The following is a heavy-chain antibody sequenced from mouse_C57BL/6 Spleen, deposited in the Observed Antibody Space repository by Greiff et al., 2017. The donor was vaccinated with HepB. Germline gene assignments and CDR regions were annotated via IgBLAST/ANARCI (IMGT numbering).Heavy chain of an antibody. V-gene: IGHV1-82*01. CDR2: IYPGDGDT. CDR1: GYAFSSSW. Sequence: VKLMESGPELVKPGASVKISCKASGYAFSSSWMNWVKQRPGKGLEWIGRIYPGDGDTNYNGKFKGKATLTADKSSSTAYMQLSSLTSEDSAVYFCARYNYGNYAMDYWGQGTSVTVSS. D-gene: IGHD1-1*01. J-gene: IGHJ4*01. CDR3: ARYNYGNYAMDY.